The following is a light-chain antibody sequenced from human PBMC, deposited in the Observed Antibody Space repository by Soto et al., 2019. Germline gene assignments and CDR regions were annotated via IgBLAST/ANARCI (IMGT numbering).Light chain of an antibody. CDR1: QSISTY. V-gene: IGKV1-13*02. CDR2: DAS. CDR3: QQVNVYPST. J-gene: IGKJ4*01. Sequence: IQLTQFPSFLSASVGDRVTITCRASQSISTYLNWYQQKPGKAPKLLIYDASSLESGVPSRFSGGGSGTDFTLNLSSLQPEDCATDDCQQVNVYPSTFGGGTKVDI.